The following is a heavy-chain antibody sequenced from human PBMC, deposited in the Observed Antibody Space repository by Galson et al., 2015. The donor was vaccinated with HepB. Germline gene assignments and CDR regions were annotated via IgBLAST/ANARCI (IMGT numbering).Heavy chain of an antibody. J-gene: IGHJ4*02. D-gene: IGHD4-17*01. CDR3: ATDTGGHTVTTFDY. CDR2: FDPEDGDT. V-gene: IGHV1-24*01. Sequence: SVKVSCKASGYTFTGYYMHWVRQAPGQGLEWMGGFDPEDGDTIYAQKFQGRVTMTEDTSTDTAYMELSSLRSEDTAVYYCATDTGGHTVTTFDYWGQGTLVTVSS. CDR1: GYTFTGYY.